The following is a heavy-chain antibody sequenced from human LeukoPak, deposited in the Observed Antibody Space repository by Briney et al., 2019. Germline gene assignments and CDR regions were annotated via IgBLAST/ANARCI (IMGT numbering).Heavy chain of an antibody. J-gene: IGHJ4*02. CDR2: INPSGGTT. CDR3: ARSLGSSWYWYYFDY. CDR1: GYIFTSYS. D-gene: IGHD6-13*01. V-gene: IGHV1-46*01. Sequence: ASVKVSCKASGYIFTSYSMHWVRRAPGQGLEWMGIINPSGGTTNYAQKFQGRVTMTRDTSTSTVYMDLSSLRSEDTAVYYCARSLGSSWYWYYFDYWGQGTLVTVSS.